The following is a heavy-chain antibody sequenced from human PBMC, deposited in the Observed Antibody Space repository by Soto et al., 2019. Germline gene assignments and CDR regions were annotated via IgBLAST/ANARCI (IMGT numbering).Heavy chain of an antibody. Sequence: QVHLVQSGAEVKKPGASVKVSCKASGYSFSSYGITWVRQAPGQGLEWMGWISTYIGNAKYAQKFQGRVTLTTDTSTGTAYMELRSLRSDDTAVYYCARMLSSSVDSWGQGTLVTVSS. CDR2: ISTYIGNA. CDR1: GYSFSSYG. J-gene: IGHJ4*02. D-gene: IGHD2-2*01. V-gene: IGHV1-18*01. CDR3: ARMLSSSVDS.